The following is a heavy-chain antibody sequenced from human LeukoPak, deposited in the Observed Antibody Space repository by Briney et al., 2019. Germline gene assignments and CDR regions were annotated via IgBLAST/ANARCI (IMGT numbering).Heavy chain of an antibody. D-gene: IGHD4-23*01. CDR1: GFTFSSYS. J-gene: IGHJ4*02. CDR3: ARRAGGYSHPYDY. Sequence: GGSLRLSCAASGFTFSSYSMNWVRQAPGKGLEWVSYISSSSSTIYYADSVEGRFTISRDNAKNSLYLQMNSLRAEDTAVYYCARRAGGYSHPYDYWGQGTLVTVSS. V-gene: IGHV3-48*04. CDR2: ISSSSSTI.